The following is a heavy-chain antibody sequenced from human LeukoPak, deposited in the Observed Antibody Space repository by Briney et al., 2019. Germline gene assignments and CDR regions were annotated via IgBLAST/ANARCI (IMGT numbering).Heavy chain of an antibody. CDR3: ARRLWFGELPTPFDY. CDR2: IYHSGST. V-gene: IGHV4-4*02. D-gene: IGHD3-10*01. CDR1: GGSISSSNW. J-gene: IGHJ4*02. Sequence: SETLSLTCAVSGGSISSSNWWSWVRQPPGKGLEWIGEIYHSGSTNYNPSLKSRVTISVDKSKNQFSLKLSSVTAADTAVYYCARRLWFGELPTPFDYWGQGTLVTVSS.